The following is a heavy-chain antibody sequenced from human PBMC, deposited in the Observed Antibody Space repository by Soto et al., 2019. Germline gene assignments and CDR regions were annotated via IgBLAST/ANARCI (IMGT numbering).Heavy chain of an antibody. CDR2: IWYDGSNK. D-gene: IGHD2-15*01. V-gene: IGHV3-33*01. Sequence: QVQLVESGGGVVQPGRSLRLSCAASGFTFSSYGMHWVRQAPGKGLEWVAVIWYDGSNKYYADSVKGRFTISRDNSKNTLYLQMNSLRAEDTAVYYCARTDGVGYCSGGSCSFRSDYYYYYGMDVWGQGTTVTVSS. CDR3: ARTDGVGYCSGGSCSFRSDYYYYYGMDV. CDR1: GFTFSSYG. J-gene: IGHJ6*02.